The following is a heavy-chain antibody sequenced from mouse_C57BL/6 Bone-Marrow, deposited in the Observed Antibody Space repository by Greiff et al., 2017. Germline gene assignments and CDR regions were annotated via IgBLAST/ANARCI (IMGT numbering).Heavy chain of an antibody. J-gene: IGHJ4*01. D-gene: IGHD1-1*01. CDR1: GYTFTSYW. CDR2: IDPSDSET. V-gene: IGHV1-52*01. Sequence: QVQLQQPGAELVRPGSSVKLSCKASGYTFTSYWMHWVKQRPIQGLEWIGNIDPSDSETHYNQKFKDKATFTVDKSSSTAYMMLSSLTSEDSAVYYCARCAITTVVAGMDYWGQGTSVTVSS. CDR3: ARCAITTVVAGMDY.